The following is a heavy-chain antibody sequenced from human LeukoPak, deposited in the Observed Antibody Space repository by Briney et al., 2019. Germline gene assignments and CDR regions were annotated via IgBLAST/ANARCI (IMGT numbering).Heavy chain of an antibody. D-gene: IGHD3-22*01. Sequence: GGSLRLSCAASGFTFSSYAMHWVRQAPGKGLEWVAVISYDGSNKYYADSVKGRFTISRDNSKNTLYLQMNSLRAEDTAVYYCARDRSRITMIVVVPGSAAFDIWGQGTMVTVSS. CDR2: ISYDGSNK. J-gene: IGHJ3*02. V-gene: IGHV3-30-3*01. CDR1: GFTFSSYA. CDR3: ARDRSRITMIVVVPGSAAFDI.